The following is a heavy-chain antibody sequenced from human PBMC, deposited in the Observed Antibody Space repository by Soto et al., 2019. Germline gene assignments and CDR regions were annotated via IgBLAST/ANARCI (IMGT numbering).Heavy chain of an antibody. CDR1: GYTFISYD. D-gene: IGHD6-25*01. J-gene: IGHJ5*02. V-gene: IGHV1-8*01. Sequence: QVLVGQSGAEVRKPGASVKVSCKASGYTFISYDINWVRQATGQGLEWMGWMNPRTGNAGYAQKLQGRVSMTRNPSIQTDYMELSNLRSDHPAVCYCARGVGSGWGWFDPWGQGTLLTVSS. CDR2: MNPRTGNA. CDR3: ARGVGSGWGWFDP.